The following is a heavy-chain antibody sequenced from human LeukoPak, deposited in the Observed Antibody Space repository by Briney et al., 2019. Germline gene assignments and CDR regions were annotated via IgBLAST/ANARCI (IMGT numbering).Heavy chain of an antibody. V-gene: IGHV6-1*01. J-gene: IGHJ4*02. Sequence: SQTLSLTCAISGDSFSSNSAAWNWIRQSPSRGLEWLGRTYYRSKWYNDYAVSVKSRITINPDTSKNQFSLQLNSVTPEDTAVYYCARVGFSVVVTAMGEFDYWGQGTLVTVSS. D-gene: IGHD2-21*02. CDR1: GDSFSSNSAA. CDR2: TYYRSKWYN. CDR3: ARVGFSVVVTAMGEFDY.